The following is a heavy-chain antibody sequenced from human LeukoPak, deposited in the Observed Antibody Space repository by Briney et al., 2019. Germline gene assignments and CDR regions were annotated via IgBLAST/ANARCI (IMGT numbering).Heavy chain of an antibody. Sequence: SVKVSCKASGGTFSSYAISWVRQAPGQGLEWMGGIIPIFGTANYAQKFQGRVTITTDESTSTAYMELSSLRSEDTAVYYCVRGGFGAPAYYMDVWGKGTTVTVSS. V-gene: IGHV1-69*05. CDR2: IIPIFGTA. J-gene: IGHJ6*03. CDR1: GGTFSSYA. CDR3: VRGGFGAPAYYMDV. D-gene: IGHD3-10*01.